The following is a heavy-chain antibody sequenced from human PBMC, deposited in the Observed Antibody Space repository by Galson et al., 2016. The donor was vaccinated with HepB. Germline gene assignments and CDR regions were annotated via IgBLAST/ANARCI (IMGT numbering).Heavy chain of an antibody. CDR1: GFTFSGYW. Sequence: SLRLSCAASGFTFSGYWLSWVRQAPGKALEWVADINQDGSENYYVDSVRGRFSISRGNAKNSLYLQMNSLRVEDTSVYYCARERQEGWDFDYWGQGTVVTVSS. J-gene: IGHJ4*02. CDR3: ARERQEGWDFDY. D-gene: IGHD5-24*01. CDR2: INQDGSEN. V-gene: IGHV3-7*01.